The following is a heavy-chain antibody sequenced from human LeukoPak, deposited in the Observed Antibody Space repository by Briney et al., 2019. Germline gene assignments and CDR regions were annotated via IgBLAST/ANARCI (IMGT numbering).Heavy chain of an antibody. D-gene: IGHD5-12*01. J-gene: IGHJ4*02. CDR3: ARDQTDGIYSGYDSYFDY. CDR2: INPSGGST. V-gene: IGHV1-46*01. Sequence: ASVKVSCKASGYTFTSYYMHWVRQAPGQGLEWMGIINPSGGSTSYAQKFQGRVTMTRDTSTSTVYMELSSLRSEDTAVYYCARDQTDGIYSGYDSYFDYWGQGTLVTVSS. CDR1: GYTFTSYY.